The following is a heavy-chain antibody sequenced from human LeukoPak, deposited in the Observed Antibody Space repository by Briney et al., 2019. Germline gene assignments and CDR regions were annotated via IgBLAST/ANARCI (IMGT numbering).Heavy chain of an antibody. CDR1: GFTFSEFT. J-gene: IGHJ6*02. Sequence: PGGSLRLSCAASGFTFSEFTMSWVRQAPGKGLEWVSTISNSGGNTYYADSVKGRFTISRDNSKNTLYLQMNSLRAEDTAVYYCAKDAVTTYYGMDVWGQGTTVTVPS. CDR2: ISNSGGNT. CDR3: AKDAVTTYYGMDV. D-gene: IGHD4-17*01. V-gene: IGHV3-23*01.